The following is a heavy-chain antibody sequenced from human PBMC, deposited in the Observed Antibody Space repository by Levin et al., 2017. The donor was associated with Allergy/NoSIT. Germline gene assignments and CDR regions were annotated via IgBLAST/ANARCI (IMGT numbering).Heavy chain of an antibody. CDR2: IWYDGSNK. J-gene: IGHJ4*02. Sequence: GESLKISCEASGFTFGNYGMHWVRQAPGKGLEWVAVIWYDGSNKDYGDSVKGRFTISRDNSNNTLYLQMNSLRAEDTAVYYCARDGTNYNILTGYSFFDSWGQGTLVTVSS. D-gene: IGHD3-9*01. V-gene: IGHV3-33*01. CDR1: GFTFGNYG. CDR3: ARDGTNYNILTGYSFFDS.